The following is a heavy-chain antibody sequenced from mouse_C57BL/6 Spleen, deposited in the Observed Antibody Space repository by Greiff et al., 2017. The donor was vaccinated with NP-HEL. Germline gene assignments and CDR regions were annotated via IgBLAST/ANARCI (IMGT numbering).Heavy chain of an antibody. D-gene: IGHD1-1*01. Sequence: EVMLQQSVAELVRPGASVKLSCTASGFNIKNTYMHWVKQRPEQGLEWIGRIDPATGNTKYAPKFQGKATITADTSSNTAYLQLSSLTSEDTAISYCARWYYGSSYWFAYWGQGTLVTVSA. CDR1: GFNIKNTY. J-gene: IGHJ3*01. CDR3: ARWYYGSSYWFAY. CDR2: IDPATGNT. V-gene: IGHV14-3*01.